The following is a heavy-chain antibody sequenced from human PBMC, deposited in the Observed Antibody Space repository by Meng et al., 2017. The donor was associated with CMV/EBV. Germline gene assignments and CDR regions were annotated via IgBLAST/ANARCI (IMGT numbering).Heavy chain of an antibody. J-gene: IGHJ3*01. CDR2: ISSSGDVI. V-gene: IGHV3-48*03. D-gene: IGHD3-3*01. CDR1: GFTFSNYE. Sequence: GGSLRLSCAASGFTFSNYEMNWVRQAPGKGLEWVSYISSSGDVIYYADSVKGRFTISRDNAKNPLYLQMNSLRAEDTAVYYCARDRYYDFWSGYHQGDAFDVWGQGTLVTVSS. CDR3: ARDRYYDFWSGYHQGDAFDV.